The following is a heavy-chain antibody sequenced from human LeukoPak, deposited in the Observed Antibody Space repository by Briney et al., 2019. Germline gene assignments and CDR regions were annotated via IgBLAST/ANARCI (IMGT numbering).Heavy chain of an antibody. CDR2: ISSSSSYI. Sequence: GGSLRLSCAASGFTFGSYSMNWVRQAPGKGLEWVSSISSSSSYIYYADSVKGRFTISRDNAKNSLYLQMNSLRAEDTAVYYCARVRYGDYAFDYWGQGTLVTVSS. V-gene: IGHV3-21*01. D-gene: IGHD4-17*01. CDR3: ARVRYGDYAFDY. J-gene: IGHJ4*02. CDR1: GFTFGSYS.